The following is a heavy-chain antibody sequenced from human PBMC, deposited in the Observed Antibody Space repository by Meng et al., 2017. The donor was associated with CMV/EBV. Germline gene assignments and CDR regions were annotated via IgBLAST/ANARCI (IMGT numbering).Heavy chain of an antibody. V-gene: IGHV3-74*01. CDR2: INSDGSST. J-gene: IGHJ6*02. Sequence: GGSLRLSCAASGFTFSSYWMHWVRQAPGKGLVWVSRINSDGSSTSYADSVKGRFTISRDNAKNTLYLQMNSLRAEDTAVYYCARGDILTGYFGPGYYGMDVWGQGTTVTSP. CDR1: GFTFSSYW. CDR3: ARGDILTGYFGPGYYGMDV. D-gene: IGHD3-9*01.